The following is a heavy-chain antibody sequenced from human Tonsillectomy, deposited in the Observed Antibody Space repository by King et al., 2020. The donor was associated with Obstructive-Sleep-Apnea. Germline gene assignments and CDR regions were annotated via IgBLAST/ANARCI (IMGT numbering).Heavy chain of an antibody. Sequence: VQLVESGGGSVQPGGSLRLSCEVSGFTFSAYSMSWVRQAPGKGLEWVSYVSGGGSTIYYADSVKGRFTISRDNAKNSLYLQMNSLRAEDTAVYFCARAQYYDFRSGAYYYAMDVWGQGTTVTVSS. D-gene: IGHD3-3*01. CDR1: GFTFSAYS. CDR2: VSGGGSTI. J-gene: IGHJ6*02. V-gene: IGHV3-48*04. CDR3: ARAQYYDFRSGAYYYAMDV.